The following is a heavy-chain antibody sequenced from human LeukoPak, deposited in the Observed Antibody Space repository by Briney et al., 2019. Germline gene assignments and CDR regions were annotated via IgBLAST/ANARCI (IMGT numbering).Heavy chain of an antibody. CDR1: GGSISSSSYY. Sequence: SETLSLTCTVSGGSISSSSYYWGWIRQPPGKGLEWIGSIYYSGSTYYNPSLKSRVTISVDTSKNQFSLKLSSVTAADTAVYYCARGRIYDAFDIWGQGTMVTVSS. V-gene: IGHV4-39*01. CDR2: IYYSGST. J-gene: IGHJ3*02. D-gene: IGHD1-26*01. CDR3: ARGRIYDAFDI.